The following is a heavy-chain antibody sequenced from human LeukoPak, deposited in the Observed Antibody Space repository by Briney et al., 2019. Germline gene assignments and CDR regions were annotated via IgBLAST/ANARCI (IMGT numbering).Heavy chain of an antibody. V-gene: IGHV3-30*18. CDR3: AKDMTKKPQIDY. CDR2: ISYDGSDK. J-gene: IGHJ4*02. Sequence: GGSLRLSCAASGFTFSNYWMHWVRQAPGKGLEWVAVISYDGSDKYYADSVKGRFTISRDNSKNTLFLQINSLTAADTAVYYCAKDMTKKPQIDYWGQGTLVTVSS. CDR1: GFTFSNYW.